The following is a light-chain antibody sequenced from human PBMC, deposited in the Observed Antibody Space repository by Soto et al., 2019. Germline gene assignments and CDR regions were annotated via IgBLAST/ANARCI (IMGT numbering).Light chain of an antibody. J-gene: IGLJ2*01. CDR3: SSYAGSNNLV. CDR2: EVS. V-gene: IGLV2-8*01. CDR1: SSDVGGYNY. Sequence: QSALTQPPSASGSPGQSVNISCTGTSSDVGGYNYVSWYQQHPGKAPKVMIYEVSKRPSGVPDRFSGSKSGNTASLTVSGLQAEDEADYYCSSYAGSNNLVFGGGTKLTVL.